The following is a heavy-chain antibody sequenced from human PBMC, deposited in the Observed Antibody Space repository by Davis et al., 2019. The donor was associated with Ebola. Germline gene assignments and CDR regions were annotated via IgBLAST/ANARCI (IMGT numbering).Heavy chain of an antibody. CDR3: ARRGTAAAAPYFDY. V-gene: IGHV4-39*01. CDR1: GGSISSGDYY. D-gene: IGHD6-13*01. J-gene: IGHJ4*02. Sequence: PSETLSLTCTVSGGSISSGDYYWSWIRQPPGKGLEWIGSIYYSGSTYYNPSRKSRVTISVDTSKNQFSLKLSSVTAADTAVYYCARRGTAAAAPYFDYWGQGTLVTVSS. CDR2: IYYSGST.